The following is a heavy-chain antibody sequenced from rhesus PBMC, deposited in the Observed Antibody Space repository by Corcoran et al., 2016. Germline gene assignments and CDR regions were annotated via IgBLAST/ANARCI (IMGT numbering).Heavy chain of an antibody. V-gene: IGHV4-92*01. CDR1: GGQLRGARW. J-gene: IGHJ4*01. D-gene: IGHD2-33*01. CDR3: AREAYGSEGGCAFWA. Sequence: QVQLQESGPELVKHSAALFLTCAVSGGQLRGARWGSWIRPSLGVALEWIGRICGSGGTTTYTPSLKRRVTISRDESKNQFSLRLSCVTAADTAVYYCAREAYGSEGGCAFWAWGQGVLVTVSS. CDR2: ICGSGGTT.